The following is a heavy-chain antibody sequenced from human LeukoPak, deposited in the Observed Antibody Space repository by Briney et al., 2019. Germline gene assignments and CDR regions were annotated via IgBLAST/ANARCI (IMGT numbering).Heavy chain of an antibody. J-gene: IGHJ4*02. Sequence: HPGGSLRLSCAASGFTFSSYSMNWVRQAPGKGLGWVSSISSSSSTIYYADSVKGRFTISRDNAKNSLYLQMNSLRAEDTAVYYCARSPLLPAAVFYWGQGTLVTVSS. V-gene: IGHV3-48*01. CDR3: ARSPLLPAAVFY. CDR1: GFTFSSYS. D-gene: IGHD2-2*01. CDR2: ISSSSSTI.